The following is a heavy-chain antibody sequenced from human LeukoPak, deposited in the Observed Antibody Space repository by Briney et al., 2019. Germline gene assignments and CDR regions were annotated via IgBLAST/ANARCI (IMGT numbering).Heavy chain of an antibody. V-gene: IGHV4-4*07. CDR1: GGSISSYY. J-gene: IGHJ4*02. CDR2: IYTSGST. CDR3: ARLGYCSGGTCYSVPFDY. D-gene: IGHD2-15*01. Sequence: SETLSLTCTVSGGSISSYYWSWIRQPAGKGLEWIGRIYTSGSTNYNPSLKSRVTMSVDTSKNQFSLKLSSATVADTAVYYCARLGYCSGGTCYSVPFDYWGQGTLVTVSS.